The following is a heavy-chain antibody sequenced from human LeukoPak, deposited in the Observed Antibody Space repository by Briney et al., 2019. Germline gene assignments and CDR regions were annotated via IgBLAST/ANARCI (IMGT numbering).Heavy chain of an antibody. CDR3: ARDPWVAVAGGAFDY. CDR1: EFSVGSNY. V-gene: IGHV3-66*01. CDR2: IYSGGST. Sequence: GGSLRLSCAASEFSVGSNYMTWVRQAPGKGEEMVSLIYSGGSTYYADSVKGRFTISRDNSKNTLYLQMNSLRAEDTAVYYCARDPWVAVAGGAFDYWGQGTLVTVSS. D-gene: IGHD6-19*01. J-gene: IGHJ4*02.